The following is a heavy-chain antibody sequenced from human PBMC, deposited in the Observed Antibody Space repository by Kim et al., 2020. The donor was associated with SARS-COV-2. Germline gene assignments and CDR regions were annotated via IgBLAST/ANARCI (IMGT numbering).Heavy chain of an antibody. V-gene: IGHV4-34*01. CDR1: GGSFSGYY. CDR3: ARGRRGSSSPYYFDY. J-gene: IGHJ4*02. CDR2: INHSGST. Sequence: SETLSLTCAVYGGSFSGYYWSWIRQPPGKGLEWIGEINHSGSTNYNPSLKSRVTISVDTSKNQFSLKLSSVTAADTAVYYCARGRRGSSSPYYFDYWGQGTLVTVSS. D-gene: IGHD6-13*01.